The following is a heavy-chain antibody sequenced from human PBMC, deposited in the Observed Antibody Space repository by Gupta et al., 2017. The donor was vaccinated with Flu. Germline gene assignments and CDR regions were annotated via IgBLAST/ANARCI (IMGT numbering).Heavy chain of an antibody. V-gene: IGHV3-11*01. D-gene: IGHD3-16*01. CDR1: GFTFTDYF. CDR2: ISSTGTNA. CDR3: ARDRRDLVGGYYYYYRDV. J-gene: IGHJ6*03. Sequence: QVELVESGGGLVQPGGSLRLSCVASGFTFTDYFVTWVRQAPGKGREGFSYISSTGTNAYYADSVKGRFTACSDNAKKSVFLQMDGLRAEDTATYYCARDRRDLVGGYYYYYRDVWGKGATVTVS.